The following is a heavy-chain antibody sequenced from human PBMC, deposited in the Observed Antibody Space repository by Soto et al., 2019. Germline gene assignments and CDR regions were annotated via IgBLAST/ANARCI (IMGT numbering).Heavy chain of an antibody. Sequence: PSETLSLTCTVSGGSISSSSYYWGWIRQPPGKGLEWIGSISYSGSTSYNPSLKSRVTISVDTSKNQFSLELSSVTAADTAVYYCARLHLTRVRGVLYCYYGMDVWGQGTTVTVSS. D-gene: IGHD3-10*01. V-gene: IGHV4-39*01. J-gene: IGHJ6*02. CDR3: ARLHLTRVRGVLYCYYGMDV. CDR1: GGSISSSSYY. CDR2: ISYSGST.